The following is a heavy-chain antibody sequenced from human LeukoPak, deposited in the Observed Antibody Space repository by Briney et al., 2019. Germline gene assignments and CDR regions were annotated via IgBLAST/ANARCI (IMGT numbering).Heavy chain of an antibody. CDR2: ISSVSTHI. J-gene: IGHJ5*02. V-gene: IGHV3-21*01. D-gene: IGHD3-16*02. CDR3: ARDSIVVNNWFDP. CDR1: GFTFTNYG. Sequence: GGSLRLTCAVSGFTFTNYGMHWVRQAPGKGLEWVSSISSVSTHIYYADSVKGRFTISRDNAKNALYLQMNSLRAEDTAVYYCARDSIVVNNWFDPWGQGTLVTVSS.